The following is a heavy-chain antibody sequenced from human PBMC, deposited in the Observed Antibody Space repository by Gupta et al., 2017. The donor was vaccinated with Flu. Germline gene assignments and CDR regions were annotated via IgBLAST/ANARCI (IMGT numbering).Heavy chain of an antibody. CDR1: GDSISRSCHS. V-gene: IGHV4-30-2*01. CDR3: ARVSTCSTQKIDQ. D-gene: IGHD2-2*01. J-gene: IGHJ4*02. CDR2: VYHTGDT. Sequence: QLQLQESGSGLVKPSQTLSLTCSVFGDSISRSCHSWGWIRQPPGKGLDWIGYVYHTGDTFYNPSLESRVTISLDRSENQFSLSLTSVTAADTAVYYCARVSTCSTQKIDQWGQGTLVVVSS.